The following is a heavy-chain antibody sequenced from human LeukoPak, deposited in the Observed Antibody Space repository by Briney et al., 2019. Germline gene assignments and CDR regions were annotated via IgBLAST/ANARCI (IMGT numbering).Heavy chain of an antibody. CDR3: ARVETYYDILTGYYWYFDL. Sequence: SETLSLTCTVSGGSISSYYWSWIRQPAGKGLEWIGRIYTSGSTNHNPSLKSRVTMSVDTSKNQFSLKLSSVTAADTAVYYCARVETYYDILTGYYWYFDLWGRGTLVTVSS. D-gene: IGHD3-9*01. V-gene: IGHV4-4*07. J-gene: IGHJ2*01. CDR1: GGSISSYY. CDR2: IYTSGST.